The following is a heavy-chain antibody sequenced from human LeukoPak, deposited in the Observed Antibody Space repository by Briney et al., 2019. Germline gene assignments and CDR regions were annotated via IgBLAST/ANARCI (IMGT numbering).Heavy chain of an antibody. D-gene: IGHD1-14*01. V-gene: IGHV3-7*01. Sequence: GGSLRLSCVASGFTFSESWMTWVRQAPGKGLEWVASIKHDEREEYYADSVKGRFSMSRDNGKNSLYLQMNSLRAEDTAVYYCARDASASAPEYYFDYWGQGTLVTVSS. CDR1: GFTFSESW. CDR3: ARDASASAPEYYFDY. CDR2: IKHDEREE. J-gene: IGHJ4*02.